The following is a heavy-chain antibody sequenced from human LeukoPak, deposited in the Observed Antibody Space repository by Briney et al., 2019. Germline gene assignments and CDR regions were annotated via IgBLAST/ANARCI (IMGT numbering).Heavy chain of an antibody. D-gene: IGHD3-16*02. CDR3: AGEGVWGSYRFDY. V-gene: IGHV1-2*02. CDR2: INPNSGGT. CDR1: GYTFTGYY. J-gene: IGHJ4*02. Sequence: VSVKVSCKASGYTFTGYYMHWVRQAPGQGLEWMGWINPNSGGTNYAQKFQGRVTMTRDTSISTAYMELSRLRSDDTAVYYCAGEGVWGSYRFDYWGQGTLVTVSS.